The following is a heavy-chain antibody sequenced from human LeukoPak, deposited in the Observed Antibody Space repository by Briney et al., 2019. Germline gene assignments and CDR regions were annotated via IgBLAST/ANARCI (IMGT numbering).Heavy chain of an antibody. CDR3: ARVINYYDSSGNAFDI. J-gene: IGHJ3*02. D-gene: IGHD3-22*01. V-gene: IGHV1-18*01. CDR2: ISAYNGNT. Sequence: ASVKVSCKASGYTFTSYGISWVRQGPGQGLEWMGWISAYNGNTNYAQKLQGRVTMTRDTSASTVYMELSSLRSEDTAVYYCARVINYYDSSGNAFDIWGQGTMVTVSS. CDR1: GYTFTSYG.